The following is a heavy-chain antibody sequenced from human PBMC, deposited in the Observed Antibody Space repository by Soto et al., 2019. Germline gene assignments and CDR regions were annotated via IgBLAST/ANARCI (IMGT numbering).Heavy chain of an antibody. CDR1: GFTVSSNY. J-gene: IGHJ5*02. CDR3: ARIRFLETFFDP. V-gene: IGHV3-53*01. Sequence: EVQLVESGGGLIQPGGSLRLSCAASGFTVSSNYMSWVRQAPGKGLEWVAVIYSGGSTYYADSVKSRFTISRDNSKNTLYLQMNRLRAEDTAVYYCARIRFLETFFDPWGQGTLVTVSS. D-gene: IGHD3-3*01. CDR2: IYSGGST.